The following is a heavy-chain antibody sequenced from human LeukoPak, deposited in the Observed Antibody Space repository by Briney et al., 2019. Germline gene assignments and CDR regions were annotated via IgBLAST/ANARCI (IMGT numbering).Heavy chain of an antibody. CDR3: AKDSAFYYIDV. D-gene: IGHD3-10*01. CDR1: GFTFSSYS. V-gene: IGHV3-21*01. CDR2: ISSSSSYI. Sequence: GGSLRLSCAASGFTFSSYSMNWVRQAPGEGLEWVSSISSSSSYIYYADSVKGRFTISRDNSKNTLYLQMNSLKGDDTAVYYCAKDSAFYYIDVWGKGTTVIISS. J-gene: IGHJ6*03.